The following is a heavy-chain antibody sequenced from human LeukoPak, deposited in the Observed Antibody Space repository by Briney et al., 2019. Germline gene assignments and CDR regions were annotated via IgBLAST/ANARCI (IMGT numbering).Heavy chain of an antibody. CDR1: GGSISSSSYY. CDR3: ARDPPYYGSRSAFDI. J-gene: IGHJ3*02. D-gene: IGHD3-10*01. Sequence: SETLSLTCTVSGGSISSSSYYWGWIRRPPGKGLEWIGSIYYSGSTYYNPSLKSRVTISVDTSKNQFSLKLSSVTAADTAVYYCARDPPYYGSRSAFDIWGQGTMVTVSS. CDR2: IYYSGST. V-gene: IGHV4-39*07.